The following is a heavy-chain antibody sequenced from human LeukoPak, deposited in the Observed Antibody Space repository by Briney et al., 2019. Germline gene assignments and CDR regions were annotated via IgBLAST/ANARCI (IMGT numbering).Heavy chain of an antibody. CDR3: VKDRVHDSSSYYGYGY. CDR2: ISSNGGST. V-gene: IGHV3-64D*09. D-gene: IGHD3-22*01. J-gene: IGHJ4*02. Sequence: PGGSLRLSCSASGFTFSSFGWHWVRQAPGKGLEYVSAISSNGGSTYYADSVKGRFTISRDNSKNTLYLQMNSLRAEDTAVYYCVKDRVHDSSSYYGYGYWGQGTLVTVSS. CDR1: GFTFSSFG.